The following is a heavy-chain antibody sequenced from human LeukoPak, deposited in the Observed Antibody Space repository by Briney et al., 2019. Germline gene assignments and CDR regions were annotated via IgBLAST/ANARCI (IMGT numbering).Heavy chain of an antibody. Sequence: PGGSLRLSCAASVFTFSRYGMHWVRQAPGKWLESEAVILFGGSNKFYADSVKGRFTIARDNSKNTLYLQLNSVGAEDTAEYYCAKDVGMIGYCSGGSCYAIYYWGRGTLLSVST. CDR3: AKDVGMIGYCSGGSCYAIYY. CDR1: VFTFSRYG. D-gene: IGHD2-15*01. V-gene: IGHV3-30*18. CDR2: ILFGGSNK. J-gene: IGHJ4*02.